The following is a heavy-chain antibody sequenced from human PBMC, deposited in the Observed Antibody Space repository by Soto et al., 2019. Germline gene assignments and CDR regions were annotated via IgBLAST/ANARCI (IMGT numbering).Heavy chain of an antibody. V-gene: IGHV4-31*03. CDR1: GGSISSGGYY. CDR2: IYYTGTT. Sequence: QVQLQESGPGLVKPSQTLSLTCTVSGGSISSGGYYWNWIRQHPGKVLEWIAYIYYTGTTYYHPSLKSRVTISIDRSNNQFSLMLSSVTAADTAVYYCARDLRLDSWGPGTLVTVSS. J-gene: IGHJ4*02. CDR3: ARDLRLDS. D-gene: IGHD2-21*02.